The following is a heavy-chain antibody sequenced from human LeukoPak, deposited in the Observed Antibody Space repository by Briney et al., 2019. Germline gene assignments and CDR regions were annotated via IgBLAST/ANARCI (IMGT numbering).Heavy chain of an antibody. V-gene: IGHV3-21*01. J-gene: IGHJ4*02. Sequence: GGSLRLSCAASGFTFSSYSMNWVRQAPGKGLEWVSSISSSSSYIYYADSVKGRFTISRDNAKNSLYLQMNSLRAEDTALYYCARGHGSGSYFQTPFVYWGQGTLVTVSS. CDR3: ARGHGSGSYFQTPFVY. D-gene: IGHD3-10*01. CDR1: GFTFSSYS. CDR2: ISSSSSYI.